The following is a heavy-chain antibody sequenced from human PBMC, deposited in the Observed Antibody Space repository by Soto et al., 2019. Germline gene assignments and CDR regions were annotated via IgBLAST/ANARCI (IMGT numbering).Heavy chain of an antibody. V-gene: IGHV3-15*07. CDR2: IKSKIDGGTT. CDR3: TTDSLFTGQLVRMDN. CDR1: GFTFSSYS. J-gene: IGHJ4*01. Sequence: GGSLRLSCAASGFTFSSYSMNWVRQAPGKGLEWVGHIKSKIDGGTTDFAAPVKGRFVISRDDSRDMVYMEMYSLKTDDTAVYYCTTDSLFTGQLVRMDNWGHGTLVTVSS. D-gene: IGHD3-9*01.